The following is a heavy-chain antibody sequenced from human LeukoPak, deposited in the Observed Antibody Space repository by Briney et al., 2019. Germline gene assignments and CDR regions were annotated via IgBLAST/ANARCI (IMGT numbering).Heavy chain of an antibody. Sequence: ASVKVSCKASGYTFTGYYIHWVRQAPGQGLECLGWINPNCGGTKSAQKFQGRVTMTRDTSISTAYMELSRLTSDDTAVYYCRRVREYDSGRFDYWGQGILSPSPQ. CDR1: GYTFTGYY. CDR2: INPNCGGT. CDR3: RRVREYDSGRFDY. D-gene: IGHD2/OR15-2a*01. J-gene: IGHJ4*02. V-gene: IGHV1-2*02.